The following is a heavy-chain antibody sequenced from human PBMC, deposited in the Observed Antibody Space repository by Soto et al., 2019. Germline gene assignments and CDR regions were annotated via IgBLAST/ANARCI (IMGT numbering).Heavy chain of an antibody. Sequence: QAQLVQSGGEVKQPGASVKVSCKTSGYTFTTYGISWVRQAPGQGLEWMGWISTYRGDTNYAKNFQGRVTMTSDKSTRTAYMKLSNLRPDDTAVYFWARDRRITVTVVLKCGGMEVWGRGTPVSVSS. D-gene: IGHD3-22*01. V-gene: IGHV1-18*01. CDR1: GYTFTTYG. J-gene: IGHJ6*02. CDR3: ARDRRITVTVVLKCGGMEV. CDR2: ISTYRGDT.